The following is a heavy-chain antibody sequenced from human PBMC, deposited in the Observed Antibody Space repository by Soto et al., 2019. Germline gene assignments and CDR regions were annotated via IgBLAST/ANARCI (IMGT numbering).Heavy chain of an antibody. CDR2: ISGSGGST. CDR3: AKSYYDSSGYQIWYYFDY. Sequence: PGGSLRLSCAASGFTFSSYAMRWVRHAPGKGLEWVSAISGSGGSTYYADSVKGRFTISRDNSKNTLYLQMNSLRAEDTAVCYCAKSYYDSSGYQIWYYFDYWGQGTLVTVSS. V-gene: IGHV3-23*01. D-gene: IGHD3-22*01. J-gene: IGHJ4*02. CDR1: GFTFSSYA.